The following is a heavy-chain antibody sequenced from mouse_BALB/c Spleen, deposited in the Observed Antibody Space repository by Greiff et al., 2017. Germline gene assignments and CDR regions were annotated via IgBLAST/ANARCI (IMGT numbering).Heavy chain of an antibody. Sequence: EVKLMESGGGLVQPGGSLRLSCATSGFTFTDYYMSWVRQPPGKALEWLGFIRNKANGYTTEYSASVKGRFTISRDNSQSILYLQMNTLRAEDSATYDCARLITAEYYFDYGGQGTTLTVAS. CDR2: IRNKANGYTT. D-gene: IGHD2-4*01. V-gene: IGHV7-3*02. J-gene: IGHJ2*01. CDR3: ARLITAEYYFDY. CDR1: GFTFTDYY.